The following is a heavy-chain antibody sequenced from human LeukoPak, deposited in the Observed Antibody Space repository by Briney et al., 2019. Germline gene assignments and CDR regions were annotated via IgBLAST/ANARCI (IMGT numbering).Heavy chain of an antibody. Sequence: GGSLRLSCAASGFTFSNYAMSWVRQAPGKGLEWVSTISASGGSTYYADSVKGRFTISRDNSKNTLYLQMNSLRAEDTAVYYCANSIAVAGTQYDYWGQGTLVTVSS. CDR1: GFTFSNYA. V-gene: IGHV3-23*01. CDR3: ANSIAVAGTQYDY. D-gene: IGHD6-19*01. CDR2: ISASGGST. J-gene: IGHJ4*02.